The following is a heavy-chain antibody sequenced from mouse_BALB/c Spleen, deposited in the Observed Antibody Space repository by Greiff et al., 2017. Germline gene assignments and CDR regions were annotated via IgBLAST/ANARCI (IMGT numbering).Heavy chain of an antibody. CDR3: ARCPNYAMDY. V-gene: IGHV1-87*01. CDR1: GYTFTSYW. Sequence: QGQLKESGAELARPGASVTLSCKASGYTFTSYWMQWVKQRPGQGLEWIGAIYPGDGDTRYTQKFKGKATLTADKSSSTAYMQLSSLASEDSAVYYCARCPNYAMDYWGQGTSVTVSS. CDR2: IYPGDGDT. J-gene: IGHJ4*01.